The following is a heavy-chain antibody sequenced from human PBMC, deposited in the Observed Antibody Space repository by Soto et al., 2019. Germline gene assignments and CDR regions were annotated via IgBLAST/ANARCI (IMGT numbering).Heavy chain of an antibody. D-gene: IGHD3-10*01. CDR1: GFSLNTGGVG. V-gene: IGHV2-5*02. Sequence: ITLKESGPTLVKPTQTLTLTCTFSGFSLNTGGVGVGWVRQPRGKAMEWLALIYWDDDERYRPSLRSRLNNTKDTINNQVVLTMTNMDPEDTSKYYCVRNWRYYGGDYYYGMDAWGQGTMVTVSS. J-gene: IGHJ6*02. CDR3: VRNWRYYGGDYYYGMDA. CDR2: IYWDDDE.